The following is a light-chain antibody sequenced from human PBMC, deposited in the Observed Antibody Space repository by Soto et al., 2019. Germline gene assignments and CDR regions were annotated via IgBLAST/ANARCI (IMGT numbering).Light chain of an antibody. V-gene: IGKV1-5*01. CDR1: QSISNW. J-gene: IGKJ4*01. CDR2: HAS. Sequence: DIQLTQSPSTLPASVGERVTITCRASQSISNWLAWYHQKPGTAPKLLIYHASTLESWVPSRFSGSGSGTEFTLTISGLQPDDFATYYCQQYDNLVTFGGGTKVDIK. CDR3: QQYDNLVT.